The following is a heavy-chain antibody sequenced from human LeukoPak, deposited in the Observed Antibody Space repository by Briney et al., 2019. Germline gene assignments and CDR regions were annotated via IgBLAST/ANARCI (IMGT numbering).Heavy chain of an antibody. CDR2: IIPIFGTA. V-gene: IGHV1-69*13. CDR1: GGTFSSYA. CDR3: ASRPGLYNWFDP. J-gene: IGHJ5*02. Sequence: SVKVSCKASGGTFSSYAISWVRQAPGQGLEWMGGIIPIFGTANYAQKFQGRVTIAADESTSTAYMELSSLRSEDTAVYYCASRPGLYNWFDPWGQGTLVTVSS.